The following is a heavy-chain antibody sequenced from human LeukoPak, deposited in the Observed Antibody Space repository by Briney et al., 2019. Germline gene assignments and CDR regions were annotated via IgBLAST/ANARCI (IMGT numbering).Heavy chain of an antibody. CDR2: IHPSGTT. D-gene: IGHD3-22*01. V-gene: IGHV4-34*01. CDR1: GGSFTNYY. CDR3: SRGEDYYKVGNY. Sequence: SETLSLTCTDNGGSFTNYYHSWVRHPPGKGLEWIGEIHPSGTTTYNPPLLSRATISVDTSKNQFSLKLTSVTAADTAVYYCSRGEDYYKVGNYWGQGTLVTVAS. J-gene: IGHJ4*02.